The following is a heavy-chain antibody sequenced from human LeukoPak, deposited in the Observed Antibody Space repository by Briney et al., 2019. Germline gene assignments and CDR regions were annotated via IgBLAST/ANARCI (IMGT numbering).Heavy chain of an antibody. CDR2: IKQDGSEK. CDR1: GFTFSSYG. Sequence: GGSLRLSCAASGFTFSSYGMHWVRQAPGKGLEWVANIKQDGSEKYYVDSVKGRFTISRDNAKNSLYLQMNSLRAEDTAVYYCARDQRHSSADDYWGQGTLVTVSS. CDR3: ARDQRHSSADDY. D-gene: IGHD6-25*01. V-gene: IGHV3-7*01. J-gene: IGHJ4*02.